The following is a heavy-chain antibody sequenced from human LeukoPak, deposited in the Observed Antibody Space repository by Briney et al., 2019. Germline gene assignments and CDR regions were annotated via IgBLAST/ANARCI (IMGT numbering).Heavy chain of an antibody. J-gene: IGHJ4*02. Sequence: GGPQRLSCAASGFTLSAHVMDWVPQAPGKALEGIGRTRNKANNDTTEYAASVKGKFAISRDDSTNSLYLQMNSLKTEDTAVYYCARDGGTTLDYWGQGTLVTVSS. CDR1: GFTLSAHV. V-gene: IGHV3-72*01. D-gene: IGHD1-1*01. CDR2: TRNKANNDTT. CDR3: ARDGGTTLDY.